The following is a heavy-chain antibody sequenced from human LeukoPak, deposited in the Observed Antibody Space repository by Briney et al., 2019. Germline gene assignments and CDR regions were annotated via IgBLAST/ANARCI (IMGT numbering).Heavy chain of an antibody. CDR3: ASPYSSGWYRDAFDI. D-gene: IGHD6-19*01. Sequence: GGSLRLSCAASGFTFSSYGMNWVRQAPGKGLEWVSYISSSGSTIYYADSVKGRFTISRDNAKNSLYLQMNSLRAEDTAVYYCASPYSSGWYRDAFDIWGQGTMVTVSS. V-gene: IGHV3-48*03. J-gene: IGHJ3*02. CDR1: GFTFSSYG. CDR2: ISSSGSTI.